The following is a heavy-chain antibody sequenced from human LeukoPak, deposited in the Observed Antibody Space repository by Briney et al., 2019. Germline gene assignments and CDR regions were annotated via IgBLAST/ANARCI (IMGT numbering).Heavy chain of an antibody. J-gene: IGHJ4*02. V-gene: IGHV3-30*01. CDR1: GFTFSSYA. CDR2: ISYDGSNK. CDR3: AREGSY. Sequence: GGSLRLSCAASGFTFSSYAMHWVRQAPGKGLEWVAVISYDGSNKYYADSVKGRFTISRDNSKNTLYLQMNGLRAEDTAVYYCAREGSYWGQGTLVTVSS.